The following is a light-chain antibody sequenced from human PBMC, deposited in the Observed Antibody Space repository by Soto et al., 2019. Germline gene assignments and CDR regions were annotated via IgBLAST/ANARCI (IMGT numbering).Light chain of an antibody. J-gene: IGKJ1*01. CDR1: RSVSSNY. CDR2: DAS. Sequence: EVVLTQSPGTLSLSPRERATLSCRASRSVSSNYLAWYQQKPGQAPRLLIYDASSRATGIPDRFSGSGSGTDFTLAISRLEPEDFAVYYCQQYAYSRTFGQGTKVDI. V-gene: IGKV3-20*01. CDR3: QQYAYSRT.